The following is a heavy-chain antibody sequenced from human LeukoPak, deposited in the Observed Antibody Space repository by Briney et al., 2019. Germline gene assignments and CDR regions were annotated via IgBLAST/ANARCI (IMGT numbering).Heavy chain of an antibody. D-gene: IGHD2-15*01. Sequence: SETLSLTCTVYSGSLSSYYWGWIRQPAGKGLEWIGRIYTSESTNYNPSLKSRVTMSVDTSKNQFYLKLTSVTAADTAVNFCARATNSCSGGSCYPDAFDTWGRGTMVTVSS. V-gene: IGHV4-4*07. CDR1: SGSLSSYY. CDR3: ARATNSCSGGSCYPDAFDT. CDR2: IYTSEST. J-gene: IGHJ3*02.